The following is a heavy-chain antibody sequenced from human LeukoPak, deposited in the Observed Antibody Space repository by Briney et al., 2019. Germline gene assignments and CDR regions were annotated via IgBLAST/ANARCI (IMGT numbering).Heavy chain of an antibody. CDR3: ARHLNYYLDY. Sequence: LSGGSLRLSCAASGFTFDDYTMHWVRQAPGKGLVWVSRISSDGSITSYADSVKGRFTISRDNAKNTLYLQMNSLRAEDTAVYYCARHLNYYLDYWGQGTLVTVSS. CDR2: ISSDGSIT. V-gene: IGHV3-74*01. D-gene: IGHD3-10*01. J-gene: IGHJ4*02. CDR1: GFTFDDYT.